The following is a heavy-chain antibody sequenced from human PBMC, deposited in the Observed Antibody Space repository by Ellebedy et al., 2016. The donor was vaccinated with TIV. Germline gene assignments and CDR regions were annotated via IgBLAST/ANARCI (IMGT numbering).Heavy chain of an antibody. V-gene: IGHV4-34*01. CDR2: INPSGST. Sequence: SETLSLTCAVYGGSFSGYYWSWIRQPPGKGLEWIGEINPSGSTNYNPSLKSRVTISVDSSKNQFSLRLSSVTAADTAVYYCARRQGGWLQSTKYYFDYWGQGTLVTVSS. J-gene: IGHJ4*02. D-gene: IGHD5-24*01. CDR3: ARRQGGWLQSTKYYFDY. CDR1: GGSFSGYY.